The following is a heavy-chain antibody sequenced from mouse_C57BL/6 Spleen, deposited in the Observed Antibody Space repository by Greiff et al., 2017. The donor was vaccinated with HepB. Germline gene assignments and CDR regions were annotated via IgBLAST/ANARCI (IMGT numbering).Heavy chain of an antibody. CDR2: IYPRSGNT. V-gene: IGHV1-81*01. D-gene: IGHD1-1*01. J-gene: IGHJ1*03. Sequence: QVQLQQSGAELARPGASVKLSCKASGYTFTSYGISWVKQRTGQGLEWIGEIYPRSGNTYYNEKFKGKATLTADKSSSTAYMELRSLTSEDSAVYFCARSEVRTSPYFDVWGTGTTVTVSS. CDR3: ARSEVRTSPYFDV. CDR1: GYTFTSYG.